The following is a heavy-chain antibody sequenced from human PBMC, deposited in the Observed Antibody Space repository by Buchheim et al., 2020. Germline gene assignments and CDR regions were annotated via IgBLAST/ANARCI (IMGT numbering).Heavy chain of an antibody. D-gene: IGHD6-19*01. CDR2: VSSDGSKI. CDR1: GFTFSSYG. Sequence: QVQLVESGGGVVQPGTSLRLSCVASGFTFSSYGMHWVRQAPGKGPEWVAVVSSDGSKINYADSVKGRFAISRDNSRNTLYLQMNSLRAEDTALYYCASWGGVWDSSAWSGPFDYWGQGTL. J-gene: IGHJ4*02. V-gene: IGHV3-30*03. CDR3: ASWGGVWDSSAWSGPFDY.